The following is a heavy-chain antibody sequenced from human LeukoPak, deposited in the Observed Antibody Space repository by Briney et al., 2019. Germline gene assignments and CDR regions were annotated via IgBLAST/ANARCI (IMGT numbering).Heavy chain of an antibody. CDR3: ARDYGGSSPFDY. CDR1: GFTFSNYE. V-gene: IGHV3-48*03. Sequence: GGSLRLSCAASGFTFSNYEMHWVRQAPGKGLEWVSYISSSGSDIYYADSVKGRFTISRDNAKNSLYLHMNSLRAENTAVYYCARDYGGSSPFDYWGQGTLVTVSS. D-gene: IGHD4-23*01. J-gene: IGHJ4*02. CDR2: ISSSGSDI.